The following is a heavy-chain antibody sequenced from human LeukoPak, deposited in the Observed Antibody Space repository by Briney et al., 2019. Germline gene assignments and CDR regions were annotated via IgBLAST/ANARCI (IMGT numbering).Heavy chain of an antibody. V-gene: IGHV1-2*02. J-gene: IGHJ4*02. CDR2: INPDSGGT. D-gene: IGHD2-2*01. Sequence: GASVKVSCKTSGYTFTGYYMHWARQAPGQGLEWMGWINPDSGGTDYAQKFQGRVTMTRDTSISTAYMELSRPTSDDTAVYYCARDSGYCSPTGCYYFDHWGQGTLVTVSS. CDR3: ARDSGYCSPTGCYYFDH. CDR1: GYTFTGYY.